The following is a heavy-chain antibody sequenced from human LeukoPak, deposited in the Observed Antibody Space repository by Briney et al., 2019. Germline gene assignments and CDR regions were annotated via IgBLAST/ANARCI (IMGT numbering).Heavy chain of an antibody. V-gene: IGHV5-51*01. CDR3: ARQGGLAAAGGALDY. D-gene: IGHD6-13*01. CDR2: IYPGDSDT. CDR1: GYSFTSHW. Sequence: GESLKISCKGSGYSFTSHWIGWLRQMPGKGLEWMGIIYPGDSDTRYRPSFQGQVTISADKSTNTAYLQWNSLKASDTAMYYCARQGGLAAAGGALDYWGQGTLVTVSS. J-gene: IGHJ4*02.